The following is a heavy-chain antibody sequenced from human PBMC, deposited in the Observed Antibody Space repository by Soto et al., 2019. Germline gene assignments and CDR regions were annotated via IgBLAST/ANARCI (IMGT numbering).Heavy chain of an antibody. CDR1: GFTFSSYW. D-gene: IGHD2-15*01. V-gene: IGHV3-74*01. Sequence: EVQLVESGGGLVQPGGSLRLSCAASGFTFSSYWMHWVRKAPGKGLVWVSRINSDGSSTSYADSVTGRFTISRDNAKNTLYLQMNSLRSEDTAVYYCVRTSLVVAAATREDYWGQGTLVTVSA. J-gene: IGHJ4*02. CDR2: INSDGSST. CDR3: VRTSLVVAAATREDY.